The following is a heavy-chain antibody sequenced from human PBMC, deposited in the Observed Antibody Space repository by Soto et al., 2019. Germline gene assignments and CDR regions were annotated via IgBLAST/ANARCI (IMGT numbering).Heavy chain of an antibody. J-gene: IGHJ5*02. CDR3: ARAEPKWLRS. D-gene: IGHD5-12*01. V-gene: IGHV4-34*01. Sequence: SETLSLTCAVYGGSFSGYYWSWIRQPPGKGLEWIGEINHSGSTNYNPSLKSRVTISVDTSKNQFSLKLSSVTAADTAVYYCARAEPKWLRSWGQGTLVTVSS. CDR2: INHSGST. CDR1: GGSFSGYY.